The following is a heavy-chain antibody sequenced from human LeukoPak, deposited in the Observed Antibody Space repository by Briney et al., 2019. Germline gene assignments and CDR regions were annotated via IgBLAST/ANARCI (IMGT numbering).Heavy chain of an antibody. V-gene: IGHV1-18*01. J-gene: IGHJ4*02. D-gene: IGHD2-2*01. Sequence: ASVKVSCKAPGYTFTSYGISWVRQAPGQGLEWMGWISAYNGNTNYAQKYQGRVTMTTDTSTSTADMELRSLRSDDTAIYYCARWEYCSSSSCYDESETFDYWGQGTLVTVSS. CDR2: ISAYNGNT. CDR1: GYTFTSYG. CDR3: ARWEYCSSSSCYDESETFDY.